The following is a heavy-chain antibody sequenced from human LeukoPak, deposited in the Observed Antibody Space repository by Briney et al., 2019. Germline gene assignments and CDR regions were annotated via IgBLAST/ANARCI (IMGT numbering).Heavy chain of an antibody. J-gene: IGHJ4*02. Sequence: ASVKVSGKASGYPFTDYYMHWVRQAPGQGLEWMGWINPNRGGTNYAQKFQGRVSMTRDTSISTAYMDLSDLRSDDTAVYYCARGRNIEMTTMSGGSDYWGQGTLVTVSS. CDR1: GYPFTDYY. CDR2: INPNRGGT. CDR3: ARGRNIEMTTMSGGSDY. V-gene: IGHV1-2*02. D-gene: IGHD5-24*01.